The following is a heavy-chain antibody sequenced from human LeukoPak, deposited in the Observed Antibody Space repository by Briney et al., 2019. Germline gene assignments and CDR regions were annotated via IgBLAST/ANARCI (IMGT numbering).Heavy chain of an antibody. D-gene: IGHD3-10*01. J-gene: IGHJ4*02. CDR3: AKRASGSGTSLYYFDY. V-gene: IGHV3-23*01. CDR2: ISSSGGST. CDR1: GFTFSSYA. Sequence: QPGGSLRLSCAASGFTFSSYAMSWVRQAPGKGLEWVSVISSSGGSTFYADSVKGRFTISRDNSKNTLYLQMNSLRAEDTAVYYCAKRASGSGTSLYYFDYWGQGTLVTVSS.